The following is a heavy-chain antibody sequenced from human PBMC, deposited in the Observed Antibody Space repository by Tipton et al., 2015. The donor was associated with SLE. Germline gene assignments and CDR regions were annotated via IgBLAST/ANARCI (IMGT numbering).Heavy chain of an antibody. Sequence: GLVKPSETLSLTCTVSGGSLSSSYWSWIRQPPEKGLEWIGFIDNSGISNYNSALESRVTMSVDPSKNQFSLKLTSVTAADTGVYYCARHAGDYAYFDSWGQGTLVTVSS. CDR3: ARHAGDYAYFDS. D-gene: IGHD4-17*01. CDR2: IDNSGIS. CDR1: GGSLSSSY. J-gene: IGHJ4*02. V-gene: IGHV4-59*01.